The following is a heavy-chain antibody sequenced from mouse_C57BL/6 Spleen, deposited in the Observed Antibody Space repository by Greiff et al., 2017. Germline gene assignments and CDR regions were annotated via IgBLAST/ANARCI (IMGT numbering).Heavy chain of an antibody. D-gene: IGHD2-12*01. CDR1: GYTFTSYT. Sequence: VQLQQSGAELARPGASVKMSCKASGYTFTSYTMHWVKQRPGQGLEWIGYINPSSGYTKYNQKFKDKATLTADKSSSTAYMPLSSLTSEDSAVYYCASTATYSENDYFDYWGQGTTLTVSS. CDR3: ASTATYSENDYFDY. CDR2: INPSSGYT. J-gene: IGHJ2*01. V-gene: IGHV1-4*01.